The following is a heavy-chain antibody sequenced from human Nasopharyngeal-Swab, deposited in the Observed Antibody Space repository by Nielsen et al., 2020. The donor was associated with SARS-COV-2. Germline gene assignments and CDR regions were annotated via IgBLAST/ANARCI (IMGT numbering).Heavy chain of an antibody. CDR2: IHYSGST. Sequence: SETLSLTCTVSGGSISSSSYYWGWIRQPPGKGLEWIGSIHYSGSTYYNPSLKSRVTISVDTSKNQFSLKLSSVTAADTAVYYCARQKTEYYGSGSVNWFDPWGQGTLVTVSS. J-gene: IGHJ5*02. D-gene: IGHD3-10*01. V-gene: IGHV4-39*01. CDR3: ARQKTEYYGSGSVNWFDP. CDR1: GGSISSSSYY.